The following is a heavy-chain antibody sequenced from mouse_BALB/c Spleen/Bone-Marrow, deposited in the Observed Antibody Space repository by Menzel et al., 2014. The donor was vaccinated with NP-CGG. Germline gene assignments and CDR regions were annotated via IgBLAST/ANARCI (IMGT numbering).Heavy chain of an antibody. J-gene: IGHJ4*01. V-gene: IGHV2-5*01. CDR1: GFSLTSYG. CDR3: AKNLDAMDY. Sequence: VKLVESGPGLAQPSQSLSITCTVSGFSLTSYGVHWVRQSPGKGLEWLGVIWRGGSTDYNAAFMSRLSITKDNSKSQVFFKMNSLQADDTAIYYCAKNLDAMDYWGQGTSVTVSS. CDR2: IWRGGST.